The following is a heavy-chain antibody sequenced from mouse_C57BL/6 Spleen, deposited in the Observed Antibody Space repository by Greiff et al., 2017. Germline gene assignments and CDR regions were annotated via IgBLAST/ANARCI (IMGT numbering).Heavy chain of an antibody. V-gene: IGHV1-69*01. CDR2: IDPSDSYT. D-gene: IGHD1-1*01. J-gene: IGHJ2*01. Sequence: QVQLQQPGAELVMPGASVKLSCKASGYTFTSYWMHWVKQRPGQGLEWIGEIDPSDSYTNYNQKFKGKSTLTVDKSSSTAYMQLSSLTSEDSAVYYCARGITTVVATGGFDYWGQGTTLTVSS. CDR3: ARGITTVVATGGFDY. CDR1: GYTFTSYW.